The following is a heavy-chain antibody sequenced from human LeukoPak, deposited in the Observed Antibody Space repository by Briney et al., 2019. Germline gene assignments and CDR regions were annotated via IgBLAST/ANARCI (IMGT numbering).Heavy chain of an antibody. D-gene: IGHD1-26*01. Sequence: ASVKVSCKASGYTFTSYAMHWVRQAPGQRLEWMGWINAGNGNTKYSQKFQGRVTITRDTSASTAYMEPSSLRSEDTAVYYCARVTVGASSRFDPWGQGTLVTVSS. CDR2: INAGNGNT. CDR1: GYTFTSYA. J-gene: IGHJ5*02. V-gene: IGHV1-3*01. CDR3: ARVTVGASSRFDP.